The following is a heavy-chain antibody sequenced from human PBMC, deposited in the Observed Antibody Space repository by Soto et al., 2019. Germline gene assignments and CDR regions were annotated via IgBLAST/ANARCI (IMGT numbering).Heavy chain of an antibody. Sequence: SETLSLTCTVSGGSISSSSYYWGWIRQPPGKGLEWIGSIYYSGSTYYNPSLKSRVTISVDTSKNQFSLNLSSVTAADTAVYYCAQIVATILGWWFDPWGQGTLVTVSS. CDR1: GGSISSSSYY. V-gene: IGHV4-39*01. CDR3: AQIVATILGWWFDP. D-gene: IGHD5-12*01. J-gene: IGHJ5*02. CDR2: IYYSGST.